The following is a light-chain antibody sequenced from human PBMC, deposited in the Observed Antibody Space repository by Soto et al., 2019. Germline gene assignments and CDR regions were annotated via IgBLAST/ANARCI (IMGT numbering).Light chain of an antibody. CDR3: LQDYSYPYT. CDR2: GAS. CDR1: QSVSSIF. V-gene: IGKV3-20*01. J-gene: IGKJ2*01. Sequence: EIVLTQSPGTLSLSPGERVTLSCRASQSVSSIFLAWFQQKPGQAPRLLIYGASSRATGIPDRFSGGGSGTDFTLTISRLEPEDFATYYCLQDYSYPYTFGQGTKLEIK.